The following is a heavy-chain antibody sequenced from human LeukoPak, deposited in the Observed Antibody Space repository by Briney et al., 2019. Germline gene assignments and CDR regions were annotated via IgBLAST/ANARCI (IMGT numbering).Heavy chain of an antibody. D-gene: IGHD1-26*01. CDR1: GGSFSSHY. CDR2: IHISGRT. Sequence: SETLSLTCAVYGGSFSSHYWSWIRQPPGKGLEWIGYIHISGRTNSNPALKSRVTISVDTSKNQLSLKLTSVTVADTAVYYCAKEVVGLRYYMDVWGKGTTVTVSS. V-gene: IGHV4-59*11. J-gene: IGHJ6*03. CDR3: AKEVVGLRYYMDV.